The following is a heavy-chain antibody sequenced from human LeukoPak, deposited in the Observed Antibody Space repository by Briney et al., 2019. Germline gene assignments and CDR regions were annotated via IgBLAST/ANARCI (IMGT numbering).Heavy chain of an antibody. CDR1: GYTFTSYA. D-gene: IGHD6-13*01. J-gene: IGHJ4*02. CDR3: ARVIAAAGTPIDY. CDR2: INAGNGNT. Sequence: ASVKVSCKASGYTFTSYAMHWVRQAPGQRLEWMGWINAGNGNTKYSQKFQGRVTITRDTSASTAYMELSSLRSEDTAVYYCARVIAAAGTPIDYWGQGTLVTVSS. V-gene: IGHV1-3*01.